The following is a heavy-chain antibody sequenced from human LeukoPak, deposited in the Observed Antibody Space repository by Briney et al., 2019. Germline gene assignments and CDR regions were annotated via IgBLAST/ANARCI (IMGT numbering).Heavy chain of an antibody. CDR2: ISSSSSYI. CDR3: ARDQEYYYDSSGY. D-gene: IGHD3-22*01. J-gene: IGHJ4*02. Sequence: GGSLRLSCAASGFTFSSYSMNWVRQAPGKGPEWVSSISSSSSYIYYADSVKGRFTISRDNAKNSLYLQMNSLRAEDTAVYYCARDQEYYYDSSGYWGQGTLVTVSS. CDR1: GFTFSSYS. V-gene: IGHV3-21*01.